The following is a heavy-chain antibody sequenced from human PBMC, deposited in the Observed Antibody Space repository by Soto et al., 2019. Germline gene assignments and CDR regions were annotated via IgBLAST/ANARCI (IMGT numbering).Heavy chain of an antibody. CDR2: IYYSGNT. D-gene: IGHD2-21*02. V-gene: IGHV4-30-4*01. CDR1: GDSISSGDYY. J-gene: IGHJ4*02. Sequence: SETLSLTCTVSGDSISSGDYYWSWIRQPPGKGLEWIGCIYYSGNTYYNPSLKRRFSISVDTSKNQFSLNLSSVTAADTAVYYCVRRHGLTVDAYYWGQGTLVTVSS. CDR3: VRRHGLTVDAYY.